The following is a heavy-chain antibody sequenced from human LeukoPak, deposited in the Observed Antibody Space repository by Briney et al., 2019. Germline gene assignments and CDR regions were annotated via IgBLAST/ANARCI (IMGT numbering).Heavy chain of an antibody. CDR1: GYTFTNYG. D-gene: IGHD3-3*01. J-gene: IGHJ6*03. CDR2: ISGYNGNT. V-gene: IGHV1-18*01. CDR3: ATLEGVGWLSVPKAAYYYYMDV. Sequence: GASVKVSCKTSGYTFTNYGISWVRQAPGQGPEWMGWISGYNGNTNYVQKFQGRITMTTDESTSTAYMELSSLRSEDTAVYYCATLEGVGWLSVPKAAYYYYMDVWGKGTTVTVSS.